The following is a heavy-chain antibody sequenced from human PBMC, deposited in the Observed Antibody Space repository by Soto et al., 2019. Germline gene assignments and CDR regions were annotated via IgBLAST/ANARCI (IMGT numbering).Heavy chain of an antibody. CDR2: ISGGSTSI. J-gene: IGHJ5*01. D-gene: IGHD2-2*01. Sequence: EVQLVESGGGLVKPGGSLGLSCAASGFTFSSYSMNWVRQAPGKGLEWVSSISGGSTSIYYADSVKGRFTISRDNAKNSLYLQMNSLRAEDTAVYYCAAVPAAPIWFDSWGQGTLVTVSS. CDR1: GFTFSSYS. V-gene: IGHV3-21*01. CDR3: AAVPAAPIWFDS.